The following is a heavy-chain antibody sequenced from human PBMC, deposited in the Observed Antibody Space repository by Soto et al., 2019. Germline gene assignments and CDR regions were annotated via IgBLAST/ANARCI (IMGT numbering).Heavy chain of an antibody. D-gene: IGHD3-10*01. J-gene: IGHJ4*02. CDR1: GFTFSSYS. CDR2: ISSSSSYI. CDR3: ARDLVYGSGRPYYFDD. Sequence: PGGSLRLSCAASGFTFSSYSMNWVRQAPGKGLEWVSSISSSSSYIYYADSVKGRFTISRDNAKNSLYLQMNSLRAEDTAVYYCARDLVYGSGRPYYFDDWGQGTLVTVSS. V-gene: IGHV3-21*01.